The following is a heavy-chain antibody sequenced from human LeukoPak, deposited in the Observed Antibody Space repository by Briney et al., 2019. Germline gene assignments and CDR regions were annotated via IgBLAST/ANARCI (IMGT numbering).Heavy chain of an antibody. Sequence: GGSLRLSCAASKFTFSSYSMNWVRRAPGKGLEWVSSISTSSSYIYYADSVKGRFTISRDNAKNSLYLQMNSLRVEDTAFYYCARIGGTTHWGQGTLVTVSS. CDR2: ISTSSSYI. D-gene: IGHD3-16*01. J-gene: IGHJ4*02. CDR1: KFTFSSYS. V-gene: IGHV3-21*01. CDR3: ARIGGTTH.